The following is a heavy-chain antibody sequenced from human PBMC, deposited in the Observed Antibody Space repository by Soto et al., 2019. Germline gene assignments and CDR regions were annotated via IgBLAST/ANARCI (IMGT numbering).Heavy chain of an antibody. CDR1: GFTFSSYA. V-gene: IGHV3-30-3*01. D-gene: IGHD3-22*01. Sequence: LRLSCAASGFTFSSYAMHWVRQAPGKGLEWVAVISYDGSNKYYADSVKGRFTISRDNSKNTLYLQMNSLRAEDTAVYYCARAPYYYDSSGYYYFDYWGRGTLVTVSS. J-gene: IGHJ4*02. CDR3: ARAPYYYDSSGYYYFDY. CDR2: ISYDGSNK.